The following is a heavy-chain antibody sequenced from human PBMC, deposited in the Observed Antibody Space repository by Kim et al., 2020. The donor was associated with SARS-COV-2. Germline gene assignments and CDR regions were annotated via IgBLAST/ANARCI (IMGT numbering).Heavy chain of an antibody. V-gene: IGHV3-53*01. J-gene: IGHJ4*02. Sequence: GGSLRLSCAASGFSVGRNYMSWVRQAPGKGLEWVSLMYSDGSTYYADSVKGRFTISRDTSKNTLYLQMSSLRAEDTAVYYCARDWAVGEMSQYYFDYWGQGTLVTVSS. CDR2: MYSDGST. CDR3: ARDWAVGEMSQYYFDY. CDR1: GFSVGRNY. D-gene: IGHD6-19*01.